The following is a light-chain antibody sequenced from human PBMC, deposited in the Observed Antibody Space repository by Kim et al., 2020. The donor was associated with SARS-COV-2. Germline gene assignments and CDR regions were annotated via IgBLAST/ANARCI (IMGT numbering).Light chain of an antibody. V-gene: IGLV3-19*01. CDR1: SLRSEY. J-gene: IGLJ2*01. CDR3: NSRDSSGNHHVV. Sequence: GQTGRSTCQGDSLRSEYASWYQQKPGPAPVLVIYGKNNRPSGIPDRFSGSSSGNTASLTITGAQAEDEADYCCNSRDSSGNHHVVFGGGTQLSGL. CDR2: GKN.